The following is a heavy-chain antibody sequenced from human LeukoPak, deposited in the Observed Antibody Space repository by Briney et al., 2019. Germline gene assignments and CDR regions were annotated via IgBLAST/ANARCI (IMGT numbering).Heavy chain of an antibody. CDR1: GDSVSSNSAA. V-gene: IGHV6-1*01. J-gene: IGHJ5*02. CDR3: ARDVGYCSSTSCYGYNWFDP. Sequence: SQTLSLTCAISGDSVSSNSAAWNWIRQSPSRGLEWLGRTYYRSKWYNDYAVSVKSRITINPDTSKNQFSVQLNSVTPEDTAVYYCARDVGYCSSTSCYGYNWFDPWGQGTLVTVSS. D-gene: IGHD2-2*01. CDR2: TYYRSKWYN.